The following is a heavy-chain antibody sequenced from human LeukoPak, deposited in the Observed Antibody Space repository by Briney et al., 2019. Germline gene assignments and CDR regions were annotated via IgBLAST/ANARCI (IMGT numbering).Heavy chain of an antibody. D-gene: IGHD4-23*01. J-gene: IGHJ3*01. CDR2: IYYSGST. V-gene: IGHV4-59*01. CDR1: GGSISSYY. Sequence: PSETLSLTCTVSGGSISSYYWSWLRQPPGKGLEWIGYIYYSGSTNYNSSLKSRVTISVDTSKNQFSLKLSSVTAADTAVYYCARIAVVTQGDAFDLWGRGTLVTVSS. CDR3: ARIAVVTQGDAFDL.